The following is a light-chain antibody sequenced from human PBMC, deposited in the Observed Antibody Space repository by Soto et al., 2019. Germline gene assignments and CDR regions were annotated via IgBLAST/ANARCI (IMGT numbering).Light chain of an antibody. CDR3: QQYGSSPRYT. J-gene: IGKJ2*01. CDR2: GAS. Sequence: EIVLTQSPGTLSLSPGERATLSCRARQSVSSSYLAWYQQKPGQAPRLLIYGASSRATGIPDRFSGSGSGRDFTLTISRLEPEDYAVYYCQQYGSSPRYTFGQGTKLEIK. V-gene: IGKV3-20*01. CDR1: QSVSSSY.